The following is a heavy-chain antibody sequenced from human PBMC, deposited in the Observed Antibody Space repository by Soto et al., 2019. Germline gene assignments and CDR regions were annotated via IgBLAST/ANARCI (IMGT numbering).Heavy chain of an antibody. CDR2: INHSGST. CDR3: ARGRSGYYAWVADY. V-gene: IGHV4-34*01. CDR1: GGSFSGYY. Sequence: SETLSLTCAVYGGSFSGYYWSWIRQPPGKGLEWIGEINHSGSTNYNPSLKSRVTISVDTSKNQFSLKLSSVTAADTAVYYCARGRSGYYAWVADYWGQGTLVTVSS. D-gene: IGHD3-22*01. J-gene: IGHJ4*02.